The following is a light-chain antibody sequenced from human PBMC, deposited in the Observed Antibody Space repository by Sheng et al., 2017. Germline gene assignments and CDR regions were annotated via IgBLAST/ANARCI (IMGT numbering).Light chain of an antibody. Sequence: EIVLTQSPATLSLSPGERATLSCRASQSVSSNLAWYQQKPGQAPRLLIYDASNRATGIPARFSGSGSGTDFTLTISSLEPEDFATYYCHHFGSSSWTFGQGTKVQIK. CDR2: DAS. V-gene: IGKV3-11*01. CDR3: HHFGSSSWT. J-gene: IGKJ1*01. CDR1: QSVSSN.